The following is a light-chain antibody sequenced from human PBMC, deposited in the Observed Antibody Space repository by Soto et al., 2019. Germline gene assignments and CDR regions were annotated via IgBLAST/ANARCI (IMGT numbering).Light chain of an antibody. CDR1: SSDVGGYNY. CDR3: CSYAGSYTYVV. J-gene: IGLJ2*01. CDR2: EVS. V-gene: IGLV2-8*01. Sequence: QSVLTQPPSASGSPGQSVTISCTGTSSDVGGYNYVSWYQQHPGKAPKLMIYEVSKRPSGVPDRFSGSKSGNTASLTISGLQAEDEAYYYCCSYAGSYTYVVFGGGTKLTVL.